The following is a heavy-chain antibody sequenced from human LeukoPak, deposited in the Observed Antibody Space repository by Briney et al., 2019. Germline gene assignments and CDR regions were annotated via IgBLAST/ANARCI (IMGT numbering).Heavy chain of an antibody. CDR2: IRYDGSNQ. CDR3: AKDGGLRWLQFYNFDY. J-gene: IGHJ4*02. Sequence: GGSLRLSCAASGFTFSNYGMHWVRQAPGKGLDWVAFIRYDGSNQYYADSMKGRFTVSRDNSKNTLYLQMNSLRAEDTAVYYCAKDGGLRWLQFYNFDYWGQGTLVTVSS. D-gene: IGHD5-24*01. CDR1: GFTFSNYG. V-gene: IGHV3-30*02.